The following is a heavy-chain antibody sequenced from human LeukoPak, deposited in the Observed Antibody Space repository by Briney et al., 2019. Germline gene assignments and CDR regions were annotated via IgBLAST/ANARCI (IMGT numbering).Heavy chain of an antibody. V-gene: IGHV1-46*01. Sequence: GASVTVSCKAFGYIFTSYYMHWVRQAPGQGLEWMGIINPSGGSTSYAQKFQGRVTMNRDTSTSTVYMELSSLRSEDTAVYYCAKDIGESSSPVGGRYYYGMDVWGQGTTVTVSS. CDR1: GYIFTSYY. CDR2: INPSGGST. D-gene: IGHD6-6*01. J-gene: IGHJ6*02. CDR3: AKDIGESSSPVGGRYYYGMDV.